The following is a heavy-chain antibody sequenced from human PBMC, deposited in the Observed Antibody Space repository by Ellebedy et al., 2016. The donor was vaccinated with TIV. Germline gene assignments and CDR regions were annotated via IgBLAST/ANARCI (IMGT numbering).Heavy chain of an antibody. CDR3: ARVDVGNDYGSGSYGY. J-gene: IGHJ4*02. Sequence: PGGSLRLSCEVSGFTFSSFSMNWVRQAPGKGLEWVSSISTSSTYINYADSVKGRFTISRDNAKNSLYLQMNSLRAEDTAVYYCARVDVGNDYGSGSYGYWGQGTLVTVSS. D-gene: IGHD3-10*01. V-gene: IGHV3-21*01. CDR1: GFTFSSFS. CDR2: ISTSSTYI.